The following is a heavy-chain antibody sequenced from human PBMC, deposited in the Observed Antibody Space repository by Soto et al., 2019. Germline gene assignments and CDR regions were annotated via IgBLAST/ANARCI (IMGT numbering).Heavy chain of an antibody. CDR1: GVSFSGYY. CDR2: INHSGTT. J-gene: IGHJ4*02. Sequence: SETLSLTCAVYGVSFSGYYWSWIRQPPGKGLEWIGEINHSGTTNYNPSLKSRVTISVDTSKNQFSLKLSSVTAADTAVYYCARGDFWSGYNFDXWGQGTLVTVSS. D-gene: IGHD3-3*01. CDR3: ARGDFWSGYNFDX. V-gene: IGHV4-34*01.